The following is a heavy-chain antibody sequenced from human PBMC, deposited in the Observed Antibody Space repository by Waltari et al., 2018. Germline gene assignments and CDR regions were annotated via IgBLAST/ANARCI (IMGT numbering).Heavy chain of an antibody. Sequence: QVQLQESGPGLVKPSETLSLTCTVSGGSISSYYWSWIRQPAGKGLEWIGRIYTSGSTNYTPSLKSRVTMSVDTSKNQFSLKLSSVTAADTAVYYCAGTYYDFWSGYSQLDYWGQGTLVTVSS. D-gene: IGHD3-3*01. CDR1: GGSISSYY. J-gene: IGHJ4*02. CDR3: AGTYYDFWSGYSQLDY. V-gene: IGHV4-4*07. CDR2: IYTSGST.